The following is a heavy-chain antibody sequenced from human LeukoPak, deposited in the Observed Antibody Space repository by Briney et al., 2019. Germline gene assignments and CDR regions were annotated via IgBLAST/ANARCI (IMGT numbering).Heavy chain of an antibody. D-gene: IGHD5-24*01. Sequence: GGSLRLSCAASGFTFSSHWVSWVRQAPGKGLEWVANIKQDGSEKYYVDSVKGRFTISRDNAKNSLYLQMNSLRAEDTAVYYCASSRNEMATTYWGQGTLVTVSS. V-gene: IGHV3-7*01. CDR2: IKQDGSEK. J-gene: IGHJ4*02. CDR3: ASSRNEMATTY. CDR1: GFTFSSHW.